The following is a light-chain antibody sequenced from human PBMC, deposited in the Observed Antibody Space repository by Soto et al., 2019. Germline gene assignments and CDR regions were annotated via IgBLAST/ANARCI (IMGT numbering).Light chain of an antibody. CDR2: RPW. Sequence: IAVAQSAATLSVSPGERATLSCRASQTIYSNVAWYQQRPGQPPRLLRYRPWIRATGIPARFSGSGSGTEFTLTISSLQAEDFAVYCWQQYKNLWTFGQGTKVDIK. J-gene: IGKJ1*01. CDR1: QTIYSN. V-gene: IGKV3-15*01. CDR3: QQYKNLWT.